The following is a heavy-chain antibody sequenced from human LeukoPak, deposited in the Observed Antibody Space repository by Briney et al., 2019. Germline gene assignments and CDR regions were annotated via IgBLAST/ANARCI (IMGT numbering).Heavy chain of an antibody. CDR2: ISSSSSTF. J-gene: IGHJ4*02. D-gene: IGHD3-10*01. CDR1: GFTFSGYW. V-gene: IGHV3-48*02. CDR3: AREFGS. Sequence: PGGSLRLSCAASGFTFSGYWMYWVRQAPGKGLEWVSKISSSSSTFYYADSVKGRFTISRDNAKNSLYLQMNSLRDEDTAVYYCAREFGSWGQGTLVTVSS.